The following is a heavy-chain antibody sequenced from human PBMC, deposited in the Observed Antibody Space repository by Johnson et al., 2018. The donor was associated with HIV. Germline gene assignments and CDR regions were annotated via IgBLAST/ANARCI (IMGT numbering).Heavy chain of an antibody. J-gene: IGHJ3*02. CDR1: GFTFSSYG. V-gene: IGHV3-30*02. CDR2: IWYDGSNK. CDR3: AQEVRIAGSAAFDI. Sequence: QVQLVESGGGLVQPGGSLRLSCAASGFTFSSYGMHWVRQAPGKGLEWVAVIWYDGSNKFYADSLKGRFTISRDSSMNTLYLQMNSLKIEDTAVYSCAQEVRIAGSAAFDIWGQGTMVTVSS. D-gene: IGHD6-13*01.